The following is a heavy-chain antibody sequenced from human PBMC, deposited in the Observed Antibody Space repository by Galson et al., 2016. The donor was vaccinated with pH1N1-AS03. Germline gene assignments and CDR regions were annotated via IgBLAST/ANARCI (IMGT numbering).Heavy chain of an antibody. Sequence: SVKVSCKASGYTFNTYDMNWVRQAPGQGLEWMGWINTNTGNPTYAQGFTGRFVFSLDTSVSTAYLHISSLKAEDTAVYYCARDKSGSLQDAFDIWGQGTMVTVSS. V-gene: IGHV7-4-1*02. CDR2: INTNTGNP. J-gene: IGHJ3*02. D-gene: IGHD1-1*01. CDR3: ARDKSGSLQDAFDI. CDR1: GYTFNTYD.